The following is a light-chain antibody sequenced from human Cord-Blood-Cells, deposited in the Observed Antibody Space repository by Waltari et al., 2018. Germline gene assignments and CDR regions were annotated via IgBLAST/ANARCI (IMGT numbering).Light chain of an antibody. V-gene: IGLV2-14*03. CDR1: SSDVGGYYY. CDR2: DVS. J-gene: IGLJ3*02. Sequence: QSALTQPASVSGSPGQSITLSCTGTSSDVGGYYYASWYQQHPGKAPKLMIYDVSNRPSGVSNRFAGSKSGNTASLTISGLQAEDEADYYCSSYTSSSTWVFGGGTKLTVL. CDR3: SSYTSSSTWV.